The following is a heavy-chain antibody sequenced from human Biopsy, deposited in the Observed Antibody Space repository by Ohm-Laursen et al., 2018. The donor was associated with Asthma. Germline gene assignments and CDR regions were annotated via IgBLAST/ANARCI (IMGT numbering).Heavy chain of an antibody. CDR2: IHYTGSD. CDR3: ARGPNYHGSGRAPIGMDV. CDR1: GGSVSTGSYY. Sequence: GTLSLTCTVSGGSVSTGSYYWSWIRQPPGKGLEWLGYIHYTGSDNYNPSLKSRVTISVDTSKNQFSLRLNSVTAADTAVYYFARGPNYHGSGRAPIGMDVWGQGTTVTVSS. V-gene: IGHV4-61*01. J-gene: IGHJ6*02. D-gene: IGHD3-10*01.